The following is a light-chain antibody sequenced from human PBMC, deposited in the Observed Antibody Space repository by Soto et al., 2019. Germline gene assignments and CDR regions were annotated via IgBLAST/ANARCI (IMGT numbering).Light chain of an antibody. CDR1: QSVSSH. Sequence: EIVLTQSPATLSLSPGERATLSCRASQSVSSHLAWYQQKPGQAPRLLIYDASNRATGIPARFSGSGSGTDFTLTISSLEPEDFAVYYCQQRSNWPPESTFGQGTRLEIK. J-gene: IGKJ5*01. V-gene: IGKV3-11*01. CDR2: DAS. CDR3: QQRSNWPPEST.